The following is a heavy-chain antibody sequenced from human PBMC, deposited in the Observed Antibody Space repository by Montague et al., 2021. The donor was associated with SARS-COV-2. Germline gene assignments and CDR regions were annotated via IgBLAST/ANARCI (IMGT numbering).Heavy chain of an antibody. V-gene: IGHV3-48*03. Sequence: SLRLSYAASGFTFSNYDMNWVRQAPGKGPEWISYISTSAYTTPYAGSVKGRFTISRDNGKNSLYLQMNSLRVEDTAVYYCARDYRSIVGDGLDIWGQGTKVTVSS. CDR1: GFTFSNYD. CDR2: ISTSAYTT. J-gene: IGHJ3*02. CDR3: ARDYRSIVGDGLDI. D-gene: IGHD3-16*02.